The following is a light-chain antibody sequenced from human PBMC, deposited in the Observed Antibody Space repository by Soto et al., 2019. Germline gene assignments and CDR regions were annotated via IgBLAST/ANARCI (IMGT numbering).Light chain of an antibody. V-gene: IGKV3-15*01. CDR3: QQYNNWPG. CDR2: GAS. CDR1: QSVNNN. J-gene: IGKJ1*01. Sequence: DIVMTQSPATLSVSPGERAALSCRASQSVNNNLAWYQQKPGQAPRLLIYGASTRATGVPARFSASGSGTEYTLTISSLQSEDFAVYYCQQYNNWPGFGQGTKVDMK.